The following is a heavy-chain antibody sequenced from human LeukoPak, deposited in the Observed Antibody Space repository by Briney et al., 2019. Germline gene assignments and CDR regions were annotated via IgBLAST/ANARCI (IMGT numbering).Heavy chain of an antibody. CDR3: ARDASGSFIGFDC. CDR2: ISYSGST. V-gene: IGHV4-39*02. Sequence: PSETLSLTCTVSGGSISSSSYYWGWVRQPPGKGLEWIGSISYSGSTYYNPSLKSRVTISVDTSKNQFSLKLSSVTAADTADYYCARDASGSFIGFDCWGQGTLVAVSS. D-gene: IGHD3-10*01. CDR1: GGSISSSSYY. J-gene: IGHJ4*02.